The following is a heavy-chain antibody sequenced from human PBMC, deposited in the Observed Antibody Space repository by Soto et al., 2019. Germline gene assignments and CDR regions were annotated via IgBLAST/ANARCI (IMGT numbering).Heavy chain of an antibody. D-gene: IGHD3-3*01. J-gene: IGHJ4*02. CDR2: LYYSGST. Sequence: SETLSLTCTVSDGSVSSGSYYWSWIRQPPGKGLEYIGYLYYSGSTNYDPSLKSRVTISVDTPKNQFSLELTSVTAADTAVYYCARGQAFWTGYYRMPYYFDYWGQGTLVTVSS. V-gene: IGHV4-61*01. CDR3: ARGQAFWTGYYRMPYYFDY. CDR1: DGSVSSGSYY.